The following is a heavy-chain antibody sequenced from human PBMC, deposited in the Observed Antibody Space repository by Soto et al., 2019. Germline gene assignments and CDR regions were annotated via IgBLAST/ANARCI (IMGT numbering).Heavy chain of an antibody. CDR1: DFILSDAW. CDR2: IKSKAHGGAT. J-gene: IGHJ4*02. D-gene: IGHD3-22*01. Sequence: EVQLEESGGGLIKPGESLTLSCAASDFILSDAWMKWVRQAPGKGLEWVGRIKSKAHGGATDYAAPLKGRCTILRDDSKTTLYLQMNSLQTEDTAMYYCASYRDSSGLPRYDWWGQGELVTVSS. V-gene: IGHV3-15*07. CDR3: ASYRDSSGLPRYDW.